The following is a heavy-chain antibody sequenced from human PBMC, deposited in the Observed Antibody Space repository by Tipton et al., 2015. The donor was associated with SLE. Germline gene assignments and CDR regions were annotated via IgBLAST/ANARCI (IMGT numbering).Heavy chain of an antibody. Sequence: GSLRLSCAASGFTFSSYAMSWVRQAPGKGLEWVSGISARGGSTYYADSVKGRFTISRDNSKNTLYLQMNSLRAEDTAVYYCAKDPYSSSWHYWYFDLWGRGTLVTVSS. CDR2: ISARGGST. CDR3: AKDPYSSSWHYWYFDL. V-gene: IGHV3-23*01. CDR1: GFTFSSYA. J-gene: IGHJ2*01. D-gene: IGHD6-13*01.